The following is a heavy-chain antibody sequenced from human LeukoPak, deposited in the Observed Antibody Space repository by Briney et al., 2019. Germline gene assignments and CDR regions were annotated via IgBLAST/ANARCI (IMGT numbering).Heavy chain of an antibody. CDR3: ANLGSSSPEYYFDY. CDR1: GFTFSSYG. Sequence: PGGSLRLSCAASGFTFSSYGMHWVRQAPGNGLEWVAFIRYDGSNKYYADSVKGRFTISRDNSKNTLYLQMNSLRAEDTAVYYCANLGSSSPEYYFDYWGQGTLVTVSS. V-gene: IGHV3-30*02. J-gene: IGHJ4*02. D-gene: IGHD6-13*01. CDR2: IRYDGSNK.